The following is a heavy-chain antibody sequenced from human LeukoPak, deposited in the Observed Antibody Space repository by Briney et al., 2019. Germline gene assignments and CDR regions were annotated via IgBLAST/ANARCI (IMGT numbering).Heavy chain of an antibody. CDR1: GFTFSSYA. Sequence: GGSLRLSCAASGFTFSSYAMSWVRQAPGKGLEWVSAISGSGGSTYYADSVKGRFTISRDNSKNSLYLQMNSLRAEDTAVYYCARDMKAYDSSYGMDVWGQGTTVTVSS. V-gene: IGHV3-23*01. J-gene: IGHJ6*02. CDR2: ISGSGGST. CDR3: ARDMKAYDSSYGMDV. D-gene: IGHD3-22*01.